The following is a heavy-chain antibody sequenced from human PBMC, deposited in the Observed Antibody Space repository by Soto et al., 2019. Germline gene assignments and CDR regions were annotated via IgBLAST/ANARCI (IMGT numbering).Heavy chain of an antibody. J-gene: IGHJ4*02. Sequence: GGCLRLSCSASGFTMSSYSINWVLEAPGKGLEWVSYINIDSSTKYYADPVKGRFTISRDNAKNSLFLQMNTLRAEDTAVYYCASYDSSGSMAYWGQGTLVTVSS. V-gene: IGHV3-48*01. CDR1: GFTMSSYS. CDR3: ASYDSSGSMAY. CDR2: INIDSSTK. D-gene: IGHD3-22*01.